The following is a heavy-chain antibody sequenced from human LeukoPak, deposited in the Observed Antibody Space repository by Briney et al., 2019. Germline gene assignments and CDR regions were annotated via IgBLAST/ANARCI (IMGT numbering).Heavy chain of an antibody. CDR3: ARERQGEWLYDAFDI. J-gene: IGHJ3*02. V-gene: IGHV3-30*09. D-gene: IGHD3-3*01. CDR2: ISYDGGDK. CDR1: GFTVSSYA. Sequence: GGSLRLSCAASGFTVSSYAMHWVRQAPGKGLEWVALISYDGGDKYYADSVKGRFAISRDNSKNTLFLQMNSLRPEDTAVYYCARERQGEWLYDAFDIWGQGTMVTVSS.